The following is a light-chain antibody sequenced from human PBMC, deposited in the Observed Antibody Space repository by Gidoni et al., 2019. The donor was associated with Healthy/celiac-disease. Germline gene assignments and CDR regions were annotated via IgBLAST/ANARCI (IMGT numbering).Light chain of an antibody. CDR3: QQYYSTLYT. CDR1: QSILYNSNNKNY. V-gene: IGKV4-1*01. CDR2: WAS. J-gene: IGKJ2*01. Sequence: DIVMTQSPDSLAVSLGERATINCKSSQSILYNSNNKNYLAWYQQKPGQPPKLLIYWASTRESGVPDRFSGSGSGTDFTLTISSLQAEDVAVYYCQQYYSTLYTFGQXTKLETK.